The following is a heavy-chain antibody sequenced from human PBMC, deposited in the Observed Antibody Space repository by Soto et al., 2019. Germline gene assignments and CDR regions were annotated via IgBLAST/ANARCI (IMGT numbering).Heavy chain of an antibody. Sequence: ASVKVSCKASGYTFTSYYMHWVRQAPGQGLEWMGIINPSGGSTSYAQKFRGRVTMTRDTSTSTVYMELSSLRSEDTAVYYCARGGCSISCYGGSYYYYMDVWGKGTTVTGSS. CDR1: GYTFTSYY. J-gene: IGHJ6*03. CDR2: INPSGGST. CDR3: ARGGCSISCYGGSYYYYMDV. V-gene: IGHV1-46*03. D-gene: IGHD2-2*01.